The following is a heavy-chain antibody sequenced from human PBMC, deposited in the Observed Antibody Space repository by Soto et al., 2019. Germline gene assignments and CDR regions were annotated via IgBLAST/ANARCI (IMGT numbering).Heavy chain of an antibody. J-gene: IGHJ5*02. CDR1: GGSIRNVGSF. V-gene: IGHV4-30-4*01. Sequence: QVQLQESGPGLVKPSQTLSLTCTVSGGSIRNVGSFWSWIRQPPGKGLEWIGFIYHTGTTYYNSSLRSRVSISIDTSKSQFSLKLNSVTAADTAVYYCARVMAAMQNWLDPWGQGTLVTVSP. CDR2: IYHTGTT. CDR3: ARVMAAMQNWLDP. D-gene: IGHD2-2*01.